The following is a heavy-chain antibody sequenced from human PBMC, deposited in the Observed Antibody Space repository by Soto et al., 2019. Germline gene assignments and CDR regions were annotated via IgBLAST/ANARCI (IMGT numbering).Heavy chain of an antibody. Sequence: ESGPTLVNPTETLTLTCTCSGFSLTSPGMCVSWIRRSPGKALEWLALIERDDDDKYYSTSLKTRLTISKDTRKNQVVLTMANMEPADTATYYCARSIRGPRRFNGMDVWGQGTTVTVSS. CDR1: GFSLTSPGMC. D-gene: IGHD1-20*01. CDR3: ARSIRGPRRFNGMDV. V-gene: IGHV2-70*13. CDR2: IERDDDDK. J-gene: IGHJ6*02.